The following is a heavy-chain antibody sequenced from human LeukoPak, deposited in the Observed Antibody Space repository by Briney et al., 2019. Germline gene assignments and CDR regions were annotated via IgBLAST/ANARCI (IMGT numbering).Heavy chain of an antibody. V-gene: IGHV1-18*01. Sequence: ASVKVSCKASGYTFTSYGISWVRQAPGQGLEWMGWISAYNVNTNYAPKLQGRVTMTTDTSTSTAYMELRSLRSDDTAVYYCASGYCSAGSCYGLCDYWGQGTLVTVSS. CDR2: ISAYNVNT. J-gene: IGHJ4*02. D-gene: IGHD2-15*01. CDR3: ASGYCSAGSCYGLCDY. CDR1: GYTFTSYG.